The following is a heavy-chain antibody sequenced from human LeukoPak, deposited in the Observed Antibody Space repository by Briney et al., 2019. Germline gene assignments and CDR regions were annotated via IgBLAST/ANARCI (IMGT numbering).Heavy chain of an antibody. CDR3: ARGGEMATVNWFAP. CDR1: GGSFSGYY. Sequence: SETLSLTCAVYGGSFSGYYWSWIRQPPGKGLEWIGEINHSGSTNYNPSLKSRVTISVDTSKNQFSLKLSSVTAADTAVYYCARGGEMATVNWFAPWGQGTLVTVSS. J-gene: IGHJ5*02. D-gene: IGHD5-24*01. V-gene: IGHV4-34*01. CDR2: INHSGST.